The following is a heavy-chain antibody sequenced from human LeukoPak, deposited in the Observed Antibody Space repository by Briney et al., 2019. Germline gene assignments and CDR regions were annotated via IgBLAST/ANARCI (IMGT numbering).Heavy chain of an antibody. J-gene: IGHJ5*02. Sequence: ASVKVSCKASGGTFSSYAISWVRQAPGQGLEWMGGIIPIFGTANYAQKFQGRVTITADESTSTAYMELSSLRSEDTAVYYCARAQGGSYSLAIWFDPWGQGTLVTVS. CDR3: ARAQGGSYSLAIWFDP. CDR1: GGTFSSYA. CDR2: IIPIFGTA. V-gene: IGHV1-69*13. D-gene: IGHD1-26*01.